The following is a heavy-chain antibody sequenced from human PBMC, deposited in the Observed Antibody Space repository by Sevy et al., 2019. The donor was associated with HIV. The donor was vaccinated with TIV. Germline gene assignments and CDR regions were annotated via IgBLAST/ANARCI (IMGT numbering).Heavy chain of an antibody. J-gene: IGHJ6*02. V-gene: IGHV3-21*01. D-gene: IGHD2-15*01. Sequence: WGSLRLSCAASGFTFSSYSMNWVRQAPGKGLEWVSSISSSSSYIYYADSVKGRFTISRDNAKNSLYLQMNSRRAEDTAVYYCARDRGYCSGGSCYSLFSNNYGMDVWGQGTTVTVSS. CDR3: ARDRGYCSGGSCYSLFSNNYGMDV. CDR1: GFTFSSYS. CDR2: ISSSSSYI.